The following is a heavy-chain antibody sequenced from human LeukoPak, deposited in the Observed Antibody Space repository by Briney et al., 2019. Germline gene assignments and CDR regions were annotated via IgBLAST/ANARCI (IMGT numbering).Heavy chain of an antibody. D-gene: IGHD3-10*01. CDR2: ICGHGISI. CDR3: ARSGRGVDSFYFYMDV. CDR1: GFTFSNYA. V-gene: IGHV3-23*01. Sequence: PGGSLRLSCEASGFTFSNYAMSWVRQAPGKGLEWVSGICGHGISIYYADSVKGRFTISRDNSKSTLYLVMNSLRAEDTAVYYCARSGRGVDSFYFYMDVWGKGTTVTVSS. J-gene: IGHJ6*03.